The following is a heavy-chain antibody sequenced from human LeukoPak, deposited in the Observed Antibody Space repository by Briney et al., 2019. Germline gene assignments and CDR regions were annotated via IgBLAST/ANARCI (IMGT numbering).Heavy chain of an antibody. J-gene: IGHJ4*02. CDR1: GFTFSSYE. CDR2: ISSSGSTI. CDR3: AREGIAAAGGYFDY. Sequence: GGSLRLSCAASGFTFSSYEMNWVRQAPGKGLEWVSYISSSGSTIYYADSVKGRFTISRDNAKNSLYLQMNGLRAEDTAVYYCAREGIAAAGGYFDYWGQGTLVTVSS. D-gene: IGHD6-13*01. V-gene: IGHV3-48*03.